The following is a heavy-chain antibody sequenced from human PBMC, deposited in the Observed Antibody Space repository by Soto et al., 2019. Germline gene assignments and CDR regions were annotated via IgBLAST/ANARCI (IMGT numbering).Heavy chain of an antibody. D-gene: IGHD4-17*01. V-gene: IGHV2-5*02. CDR1: GFSLSTSGVG. Sequence: ASGPTLVNPTQTLTLTCTFSGFSLSTSGVGVGWIRQPPGKALEWLALIYWDDDKRYSPSLKSRLTITKDTSKNQVVLTMTNMDPVDTATYYCAHKTKKMDYGDYAENWFDPWGQGTLVTVSS. CDR3: AHKTKKMDYGDYAENWFDP. J-gene: IGHJ5*02. CDR2: IYWDDDK.